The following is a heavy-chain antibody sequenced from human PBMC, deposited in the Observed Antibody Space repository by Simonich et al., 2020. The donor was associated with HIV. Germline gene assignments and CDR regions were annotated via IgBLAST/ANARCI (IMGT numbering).Heavy chain of an antibody. D-gene: IGHD3-10*01. Sequence: EVQLVESGGGLVQPGRSLRLSCEASGFTFDDYAMHWVRQAPGNGLEWVSGIRGNSGSIGYADAVKGRFTISRDNAKNSLYLQMNSLRAEDTALYYCAKDKGAYYGSGSPVYWGQGTLVTVSS. V-gene: IGHV3-9*01. CDR2: IRGNSGSI. CDR1: GFTFDDYA. J-gene: IGHJ4*02. CDR3: AKDKGAYYGSGSPVY.